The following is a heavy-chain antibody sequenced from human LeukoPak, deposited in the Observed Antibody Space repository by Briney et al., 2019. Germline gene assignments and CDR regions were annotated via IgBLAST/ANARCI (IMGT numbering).Heavy chain of an antibody. J-gene: IGHJ5*02. V-gene: IGHV1-58*01. Sequence: GASVKVSCKASGFTFTSSAVQWVRQARGQRLEWIGWIVVGSGNTNYAQKFQERVTITRDMSTSTAYMELSSLRSEDTAVYYCAAETAVAGNIWFDPWGQGTLVTVSS. CDR3: AAETAVAGNIWFDP. D-gene: IGHD6-19*01. CDR1: GFTFTSSA. CDR2: IVVGSGNT.